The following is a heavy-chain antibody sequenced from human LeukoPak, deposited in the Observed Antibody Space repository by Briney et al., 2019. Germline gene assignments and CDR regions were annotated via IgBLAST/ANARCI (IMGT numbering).Heavy chain of an antibody. CDR3: AIWLVDNSSWAFDY. Sequence: ASVKVSCKASGYTFTSYGISWVRQAPGQGLEWMGWISAYNGNTNYAQKLQGRVTMTTDTSTSTAYMELRSLRSDDTAVYYCAIWLVDNSSWAFDYWGQGTLVTVSS. CDR2: ISAYNGNT. CDR1: GYTFTSYG. D-gene: IGHD6-13*01. J-gene: IGHJ4*02. V-gene: IGHV1-18*01.